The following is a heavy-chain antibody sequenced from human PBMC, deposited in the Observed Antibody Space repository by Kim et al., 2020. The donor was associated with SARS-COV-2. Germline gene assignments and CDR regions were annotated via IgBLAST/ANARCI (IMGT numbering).Heavy chain of an antibody. CDR2: ITAGGTT. CDR3: ASARNSGWHWYFDL. CDR1: GITSGFIFSSYV. D-gene: IGHD6-19*01. J-gene: IGHJ2*01. Sequence: GGSLRLSCAASGITSGFIFSSYVMVWVRQAPGKGLEWVSTITAGGTTYYADSVKGRSTISRDNSKNTLFLQVSSLRAEDTAVYYCASARNSGWHWYFDLWGRGTLVTVSS. V-gene: IGHV3-23*01.